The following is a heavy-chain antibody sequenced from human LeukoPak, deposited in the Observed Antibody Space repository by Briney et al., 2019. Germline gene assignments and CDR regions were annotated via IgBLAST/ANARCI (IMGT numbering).Heavy chain of an antibody. CDR1: GFTFSSYW. D-gene: IGHD6-19*01. CDR2: INSDGSSI. J-gene: IGHJ4*02. CDR3: ARSAQPYSSGWQGGSFDY. V-gene: IGHV3-74*01. Sequence: GGSLRLSCAASGFTFSSYWMHWVRQAPGKGLVWVSRINSDGSSISYADSVKGRFTISRDNAKNSLYLQMNSLRAEDTAVYYCARSAQPYSSGWQGGSFDYWGQGTLVTVSS.